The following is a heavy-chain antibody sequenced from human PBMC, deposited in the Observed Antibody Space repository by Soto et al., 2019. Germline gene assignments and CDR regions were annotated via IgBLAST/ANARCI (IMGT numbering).Heavy chain of an antibody. CDR2: IYYSGST. V-gene: IGHV4-59*01. CDR1: GGSISSYY. Sequence: PSETLSLTCTVSGGSISSYYWSWIRQPPGKGLEWIGYIYYSGSTNYNPSLKSRVTISVDTSKNQFSLKLSSVTAADTAVYYCARRAKYSLFDYWGQGTLVTVSS. CDR3: ARRAKYSLFDY. D-gene: IGHD4-4*01. J-gene: IGHJ4*02.